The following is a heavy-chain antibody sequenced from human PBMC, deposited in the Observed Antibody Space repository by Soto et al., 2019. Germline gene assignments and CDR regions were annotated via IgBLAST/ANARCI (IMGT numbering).Heavy chain of an antibody. CDR3: ARAYYDFWSGYLGAFDI. D-gene: IGHD3-3*01. CDR1: GGSISSSSYY. Sequence: SETLSLTCTVSGGSISSSSYYWGWIRQPPGKGLEWIGSIYYSGSTYYNPSLKSRVTISVDTSKNQFSLKLSSVTAADTAVYYCARAYYDFWSGYLGAFDIWGQGTMVTVSS. CDR2: IYYSGST. V-gene: IGHV4-39*01. J-gene: IGHJ3*02.